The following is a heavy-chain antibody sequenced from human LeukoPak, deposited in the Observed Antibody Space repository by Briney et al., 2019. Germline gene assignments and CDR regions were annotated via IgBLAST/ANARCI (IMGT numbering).Heavy chain of an antibody. Sequence: GGSLRLSCAASGFTFSDYYMSWIRQAPGRGLEWVSSISSSSSYIYYADSVKGRFTISRDNAKNSLYLQMNSLRAEDTAVYYCARDFYGDYACDYWGQGTLVTVS. CDR2: ISSSSSYI. CDR3: ARDFYGDYACDY. J-gene: IGHJ4*02. V-gene: IGHV3-11*06. CDR1: GFTFSDYY. D-gene: IGHD4-17*01.